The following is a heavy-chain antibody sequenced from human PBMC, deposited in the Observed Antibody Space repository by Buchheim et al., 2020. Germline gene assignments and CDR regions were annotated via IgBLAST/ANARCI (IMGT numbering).Heavy chain of an antibody. CDR3: ARETTSLGSDY. J-gene: IGHJ4*02. CDR1: GGSISSSSYY. V-gene: IGHV4-39*07. D-gene: IGHD2-2*01. Sequence: QLQLQESGPGLVKPSETLSLTCTVSGGSISSSSYYWGWIRQPPGKGLEWIGSIYYSGSTYYNPSLKSRVTISVDASQNQFSLKLSSVTAADTAVYYCARETTSLGSDYWGQGTL. CDR2: IYYSGST.